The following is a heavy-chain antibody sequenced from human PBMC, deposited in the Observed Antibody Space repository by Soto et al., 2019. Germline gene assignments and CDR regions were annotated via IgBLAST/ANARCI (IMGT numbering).Heavy chain of an antibody. CDR1: GGSFSGYY. V-gene: IGHV4-34*01. Sequence: QVQLQQWGAGLLKPSETLSLTCAVYGGSFSGYYWSWIRQPPGKGLEWIGEINHSGSTHYNPSLKSRVNISVDTSKHQFSLKLSSVTAADTAVYYCAREDIVVVPAVLYYYYYGMDVWGQGTTVTVSS. CDR3: AREDIVVVPAVLYYYYYGMDV. CDR2: INHSGST. D-gene: IGHD2-2*01. J-gene: IGHJ6*02.